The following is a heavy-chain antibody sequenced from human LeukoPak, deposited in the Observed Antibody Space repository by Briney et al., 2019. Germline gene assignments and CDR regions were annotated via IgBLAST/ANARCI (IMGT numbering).Heavy chain of an antibody. V-gene: IGHV3-23*01. Sequence: PGGSLRLSCAASGFTFSSYPMTWVRQAPGKGLEWVSGVSGGGGNTYYADSVRGRFTISRDNSKNTLYLQMNSLRAEDTAVYHCAKSTYDSSGYYYCNVAFDIWGQGTMVTVSS. J-gene: IGHJ3*02. CDR3: AKSTYDSSGYYYCNVAFDI. CDR1: GFTFSSYP. CDR2: VSGGGGNT. D-gene: IGHD3-22*01.